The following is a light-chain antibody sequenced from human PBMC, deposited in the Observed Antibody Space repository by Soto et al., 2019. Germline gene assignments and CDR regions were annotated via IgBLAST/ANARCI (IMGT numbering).Light chain of an antibody. V-gene: IGKV3-20*01. CDR1: QSVSSSY. CDR2: GAS. CDR3: QQYGSSST. Sequence: EIVLTQSPGTLSLSPGERATLSCRASQSVSSSYLAWYQQKPGQAPRLLIYGASSRTTGIPDRFSGSGSGKDFTLTISRLEPEDLAVYYCQQYGSSSTFGQGTKLETK. J-gene: IGKJ2*01.